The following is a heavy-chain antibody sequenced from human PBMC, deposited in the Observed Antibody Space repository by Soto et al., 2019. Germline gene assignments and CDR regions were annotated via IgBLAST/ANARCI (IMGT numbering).Heavy chain of an antibody. Sequence: QVQLVESGGGVVQPGRSLRLSCAASGFTFSSYGMHWVRQAPGKGLEWVAVISYDGSNKYYADSVKGRFTISRDNSKNTLYLQTNSLRAEDTAVYYCAKGGYSGSYWGGAFDIWGQGTMVTVSS. J-gene: IGHJ3*02. CDR1: GFTFSSYG. CDR3: AKGGYSGSYWGGAFDI. D-gene: IGHD1-26*01. V-gene: IGHV3-30*18. CDR2: ISYDGSNK.